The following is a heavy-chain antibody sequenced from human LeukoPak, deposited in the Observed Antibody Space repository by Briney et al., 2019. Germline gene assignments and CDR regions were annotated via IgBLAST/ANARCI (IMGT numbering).Heavy chain of an antibody. CDR2: INPSGGSASYTGIPSGEST. Sequence: ASVRVSCKASGYIFENYNMHWVRQAPGQGLEWMGIINPSGGSASYTGIPSGESTIYAQKFQGRLTLTGDASTSTAYMELSSLRSEDTAVYYWSISNREYYFDFWGQGTLVTVFS. D-gene: IGHD1-14*01. J-gene: IGHJ4*02. CDR1: GYIFENYN. CDR3: SISNREYYFDF. V-gene: IGHV1-46*02.